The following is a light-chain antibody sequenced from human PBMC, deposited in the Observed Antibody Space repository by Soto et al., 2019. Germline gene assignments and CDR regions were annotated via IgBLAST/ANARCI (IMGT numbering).Light chain of an antibody. Sequence: QALVTQPPSASGTPGQRVTISCSGSSSNIGSNHVYWYQQFPGMAPKLLMYRSDQRPTGVPDRFSGSKSGTSASLAISGLRSDDEADYYCSARDDILSGVVFGGGTKLTVL. V-gene: IGLV1-47*01. CDR3: SARDDILSGVV. CDR1: SSNIGSNH. CDR2: RSD. J-gene: IGLJ2*01.